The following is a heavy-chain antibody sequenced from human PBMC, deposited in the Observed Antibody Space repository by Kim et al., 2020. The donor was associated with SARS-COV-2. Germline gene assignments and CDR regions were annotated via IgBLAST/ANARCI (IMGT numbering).Heavy chain of an antibody. V-gene: IGHV3-23*01. CDR3: AKVVRITVGPPGY. J-gene: IGHJ4*02. D-gene: IGHD1-26*01. Sequence: PDSVKGRFTISRDNSKNTLYLQMNSLRAEDTAVYYCAKVVRITVGPPGYWGQGTLVTVSS.